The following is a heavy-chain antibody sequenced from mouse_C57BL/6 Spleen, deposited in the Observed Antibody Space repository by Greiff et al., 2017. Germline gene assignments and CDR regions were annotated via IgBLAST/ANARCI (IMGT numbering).Heavy chain of an antibody. D-gene: IGHD1-1*01. J-gene: IGHJ2*01. V-gene: IGHV5-6*01. CDR2: ISSGGSYT. Sequence: EVKLVESGGDLVKPGGSLKLFCAASGFTFSSYDMSWVRQTPDKRLEWVATISSGGSYTYYPDSVKGRFTISRDNAKNTLYLQMSSLKSEDTAMYYCARQRAIYYGSSFDYWGQGTTLTVSS. CDR3: ARQRAIYYGSSFDY. CDR1: GFTFSSYD.